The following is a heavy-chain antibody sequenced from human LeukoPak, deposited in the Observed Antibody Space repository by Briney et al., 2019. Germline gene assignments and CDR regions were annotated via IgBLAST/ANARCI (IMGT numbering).Heavy chain of an antibody. J-gene: IGHJ4*02. D-gene: IGHD6-19*01. CDR1: GDSLSSHY. V-gene: IGHV4-59*08. CDR2: IYGSGST. CDR3: ARNVGWYSHDS. Sequence: SETLSLTCTVSGDSLSSHYWSWIRQPPGKGLEWIGYIYGSGSTHYDPSLRSRVTISEDTSKNQFSLKLTSVTAADTAVYYCARNVGWYSHDSWGQGALVTVSS.